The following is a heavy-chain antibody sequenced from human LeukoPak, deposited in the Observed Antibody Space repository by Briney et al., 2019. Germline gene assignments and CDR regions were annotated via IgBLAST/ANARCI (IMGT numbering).Heavy chain of an antibody. J-gene: IGHJ4*02. CDR3: ARGHRDLDY. CDR1: GGSISSYY. Sequence: SETLSLTCTVSGGSISSYYWSWIRQPPGKGLEWIGYIYYSGSTNYNPSLKSRVTISVDSSKNHFSLMLSSVTAADAAVYYCARGHRDLDYWGQGTLVTVSS. V-gene: IGHV4-59*01. CDR2: IYYSGST. D-gene: IGHD3-10*01.